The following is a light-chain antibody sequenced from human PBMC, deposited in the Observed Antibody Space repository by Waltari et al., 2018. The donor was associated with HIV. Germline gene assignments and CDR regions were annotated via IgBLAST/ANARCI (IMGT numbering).Light chain of an antibody. CDR3: SSYGGINSYLT. CDR1: STDVGGYDY. J-gene: IGLJ2*01. V-gene: IGLV2-11*01. Sequence: QSALTQPRSVSGSPGQSVTISCTGTSTDVGGYDYVSWYQQHPGKAPKLLIFDVNQRPSGFPDRFSGSKSANTASLTISGLQAEDEADYYCSSYGGINSYLTFGGGTKLTVL. CDR2: DVN.